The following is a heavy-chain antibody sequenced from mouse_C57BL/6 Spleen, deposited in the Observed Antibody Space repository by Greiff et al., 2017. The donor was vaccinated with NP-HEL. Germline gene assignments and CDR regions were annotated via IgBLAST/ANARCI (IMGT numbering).Heavy chain of an antibody. CDR2: IGPGSGST. J-gene: IGHJ1*03. CDR1: GYTFTDYY. Sequence: QVQLQQSGAELVKPGASVKISCKASGYTFTDYYINWVKQRPGQGLEWIGKIGPGSGSTYYNEKVKGKATLTADKSSSTAYMQLSSLTSEDSAVYFCASQRIYDYDPWYFDVWGTGTTVTVSS. CDR3: ASQRIYDYDPWYFDV. D-gene: IGHD2-4*01. V-gene: IGHV1-77*01.